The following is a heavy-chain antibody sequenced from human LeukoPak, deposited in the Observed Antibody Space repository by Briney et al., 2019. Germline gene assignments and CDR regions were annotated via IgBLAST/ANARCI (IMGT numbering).Heavy chain of an antibody. V-gene: IGHV4-59*01. CDR1: DGSISNYY. J-gene: IGHJ5*02. CDR3: ARGRGEGRGISMVRGVRAPSYNWFDP. CDR2: IYYSGTT. D-gene: IGHD3-10*01. Sequence: PSETLSLTCTVSDGSISNYYWSWIRQPPGKGLEWIGYIYYSGTTNYNPSLKSRVVISVDTSKNQFSLKLSPVIAADTAVYYCARGRGEGRGISMVRGVRAPSYNWFDPWGHGTLVTVSS.